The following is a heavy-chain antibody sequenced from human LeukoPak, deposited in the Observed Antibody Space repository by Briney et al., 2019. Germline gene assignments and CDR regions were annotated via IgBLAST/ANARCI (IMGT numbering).Heavy chain of an antibody. CDR3: ASRGMGAAADNHYYYYVDV. D-gene: IGHD6-13*01. CDR2: IIPIFGTE. Sequence: SVKVSCKASGGTFSSYAISWVRQAPGQGLAWMGWIIPIFGTENYAQKFQGRVTITTDESTSTAYMELSSLRSEDTAVYYCASRGMGAAADNHYYYYVDVWGKGTTVTVSS. J-gene: IGHJ6*03. CDR1: GGTFSSYA. V-gene: IGHV1-69*05.